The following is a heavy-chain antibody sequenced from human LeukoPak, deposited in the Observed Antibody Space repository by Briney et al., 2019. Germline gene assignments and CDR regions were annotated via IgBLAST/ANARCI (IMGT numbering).Heavy chain of an antibody. CDR1: GFTFSSYG. J-gene: IGHJ4*02. Sequence: PGGTLRLSCAASGFTFSSYGMSWVRQAPGKGLEWVSAISGSGGSTYYADSVKGRFTISRDNPKNTLYLQMNSLRAEDTAVYYCAKEQYYYDSSGQFDYWGQGTLVTVSS. CDR2: ISGSGGST. CDR3: AKEQYYYDSSGQFDY. V-gene: IGHV3-23*01. D-gene: IGHD3-22*01.